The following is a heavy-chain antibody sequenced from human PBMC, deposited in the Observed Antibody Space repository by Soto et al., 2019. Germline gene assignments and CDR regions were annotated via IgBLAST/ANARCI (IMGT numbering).Heavy chain of an antibody. D-gene: IGHD4-17*01. Sequence: QVQLVESGGGVVQPGRSLRLSCAASGFTFSSYGMHWVRQAPGKGLEWVAVIWYDGSNKYYADSVKGRFTISRDNSKNTLYLQMNSLRAEDTAVYYCARAYGDYVPDYWGQGTLVTVSS. CDR3: ARAYGDYVPDY. CDR1: GFTFSSYG. V-gene: IGHV3-33*01. J-gene: IGHJ4*02. CDR2: IWYDGSNK.